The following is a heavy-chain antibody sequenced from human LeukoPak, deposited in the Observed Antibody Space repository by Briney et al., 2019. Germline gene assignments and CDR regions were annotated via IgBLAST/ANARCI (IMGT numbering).Heavy chain of an antibody. CDR1: GGSISSSSYY. V-gene: IGHV4-39*01. J-gene: IGHJ5*02. CDR3: ARQDVIPNWFDP. CDR2: IYYSGST. D-gene: IGHD2-21*01. Sequence: PSETLSLTCTVSGGSISSSSYYWGWIRQPPGKGLEWIGCIYYSGSTYYNPSLKGRVTISVDTSKNQFSLKMSSVTAADKAVYYCARQDVIPNWFDPWGQGTLVTVSS.